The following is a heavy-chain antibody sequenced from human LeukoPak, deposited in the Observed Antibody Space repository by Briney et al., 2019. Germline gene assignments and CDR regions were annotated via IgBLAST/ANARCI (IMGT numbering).Heavy chain of an antibody. CDR2: IKQDASEK. V-gene: IGHV3-7*01. CDR1: GFTFRTYW. D-gene: IGHD3-22*01. Sequence: GGSLRLSCAASGFTFRTYWMSWVRQAPGKGLEWVANIKQDASEKYYVDSVKGRFSISRDNAKNSLYLQMNSLRLEDTAVYYCARVTYYYDSSGYLEPHYGMDVWGQGTTVTVSS. J-gene: IGHJ6*02. CDR3: ARVTYYYDSSGYLEPHYGMDV.